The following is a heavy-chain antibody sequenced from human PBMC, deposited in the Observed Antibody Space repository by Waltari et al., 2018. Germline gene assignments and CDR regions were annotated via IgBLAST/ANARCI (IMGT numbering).Heavy chain of an antibody. CDR1: GFTVINNY. CDR3: SRNFHDPQDV. J-gene: IGHJ6*02. CDR2: VWSGGDT. V-gene: IGHV3-53*01. Sequence: EVQLVESGGGLIQPGGSLRLSCADSGFTVINNYMTWVRQAPGKGLEWVSLVWSGGDTHYADSVKGRFTISRDNSKNTVYLQMHDLRAEDTAIYYCSRNFHDPQDVWGQGTTVIVS. D-gene: IGHD3-3*01.